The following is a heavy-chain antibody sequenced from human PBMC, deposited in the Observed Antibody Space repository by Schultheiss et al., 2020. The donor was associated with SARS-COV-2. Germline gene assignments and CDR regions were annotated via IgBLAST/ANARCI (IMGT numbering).Heavy chain of an antibody. Sequence: SVKVSCKASGGTFSSYAISWVRQAPGRGLEWMGGIIPIFGTANYAQKFQGRVTITADESTSTAYMELSSLRSEDTAVYYCASAHSPNYYYYGMDVWGQGTTVTVSS. CDR2: IIPIFGTA. CDR1: GGTFSSYA. D-gene: IGHD2-8*01. J-gene: IGHJ6*02. CDR3: ASAHSPNYYYYGMDV. V-gene: IGHV1-69*13.